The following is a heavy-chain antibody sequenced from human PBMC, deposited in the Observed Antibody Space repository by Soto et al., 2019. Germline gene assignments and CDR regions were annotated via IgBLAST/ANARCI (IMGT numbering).Heavy chain of an antibody. CDR3: ARDRGYYGSGSYRMNYYYYGMDV. Sequence: EVQLVESGGGLVKPGGSLRLSCAASGFTFSSYSMNWVRQAPGKGLEWVSSISSSSSYIYYADSVKGRFTISRDNAKNSLYLQMNSLRAEDTAVYYCARDRGYYGSGSYRMNYYYYGMDVWGQGTTVTVSS. V-gene: IGHV3-21*01. CDR2: ISSSSSYI. CDR1: GFTFSSYS. J-gene: IGHJ6*02. D-gene: IGHD3-10*01.